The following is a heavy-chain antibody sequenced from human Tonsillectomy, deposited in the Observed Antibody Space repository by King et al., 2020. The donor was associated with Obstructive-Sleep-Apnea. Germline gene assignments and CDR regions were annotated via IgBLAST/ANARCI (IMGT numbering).Heavy chain of an antibody. J-gene: IGHJ3*02. CDR2: IYYSGST. Sequence: QLQESGPGLVKPSETLSLTCNVSGGSIRSYYWSWIRQPPGKGLEWIGYIYYSGSTNCNPSLKSRVTISLDTAKNQFSLKLSSVTAADTAVYYCARERWNAFDIWGQGTMVTVSS. V-gene: IGHV4-59*01. CDR3: ARERWNAFDI. D-gene: IGHD4-23*01. CDR1: GGSIRSYY.